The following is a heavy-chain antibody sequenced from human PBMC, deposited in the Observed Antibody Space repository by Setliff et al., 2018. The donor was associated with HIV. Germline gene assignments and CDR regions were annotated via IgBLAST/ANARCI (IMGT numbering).Heavy chain of an antibody. CDR1: GDSVSSRSYY. V-gene: IGHV4-61*01. CDR2: IYYSGST. Sequence: SETLSLTCTVSGDSVSSRSYYWSWIRQPPGKGLEWIGYIYYSGSTNYNPSLKSRVTIAVDTSKNQFSLKLSSVTAADTAVYYCARSGCSGGSCYSFDPWGQGTLVTVSS. CDR3: ARSGCSGGSCYSFDP. J-gene: IGHJ5*02. D-gene: IGHD2-15*01.